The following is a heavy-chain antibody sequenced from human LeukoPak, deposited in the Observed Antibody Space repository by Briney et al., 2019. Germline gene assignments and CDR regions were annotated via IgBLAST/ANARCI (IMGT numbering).Heavy chain of an antibody. Sequence: GASVKVSCKASGGTFSSYAISWVRRAPGQGLEWMGGIIPIFGTANYAQKFQGRVTITADESTSTAYMELSSLRSEDTAVYYCARDAQAFEGGITTTVTTGRFDYWGQGTLVTVSS. D-gene: IGHD4-17*01. CDR3: ARDAQAFEGGITTTVTTGRFDY. V-gene: IGHV1-69*13. J-gene: IGHJ4*02. CDR1: GGTFSSYA. CDR2: IIPIFGTA.